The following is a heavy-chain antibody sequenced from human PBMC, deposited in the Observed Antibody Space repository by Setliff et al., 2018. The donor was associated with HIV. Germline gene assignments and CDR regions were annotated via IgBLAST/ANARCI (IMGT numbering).Heavy chain of an antibody. V-gene: IGHV4-39*01. CDR2: MYYRGTT. Sequence: PSETLSLTCTVSGGSIVSSSYYWGWIRQPPGKGLEWIGTMYYRGTTYNNPSLKSRVTFSADTSKNQFSLNLNSVTATDTAVYYCARQGLTMNRGVPAPVLYYFDYWGPGILVTVSS. CDR3: ARQGLTMNRGVPAPVLYYFDY. J-gene: IGHJ4*02. D-gene: IGHD3-10*01. CDR1: GGSIVSSSYY.